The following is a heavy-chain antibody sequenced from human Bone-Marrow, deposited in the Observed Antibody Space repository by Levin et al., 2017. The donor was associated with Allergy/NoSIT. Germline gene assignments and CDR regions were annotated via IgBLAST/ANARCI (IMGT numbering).Heavy chain of an antibody. CDR3: AKDRYYDSSGYYYGLLSY. Sequence: PGGSLRLSCAASGFTFSSYAMSWVRQAPGKGLEWVSAISGSGGSTYYADSVKGRFTISRDNSKNTLYLQMNSLRAEDTAVYYCAKDRYYDSSGYYYGLLSYWGQGTLVTVSS. V-gene: IGHV3-23*01. D-gene: IGHD3-22*01. CDR2: ISGSGGST. CDR1: GFTFSSYA. J-gene: IGHJ4*02.